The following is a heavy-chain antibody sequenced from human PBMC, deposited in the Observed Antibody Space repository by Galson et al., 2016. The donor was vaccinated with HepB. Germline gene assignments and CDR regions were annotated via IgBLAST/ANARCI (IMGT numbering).Heavy chain of an antibody. CDR2: INAHNGDT. V-gene: IGHV1-18*01. D-gene: IGHD3-3*01. Sequence: SCKASGYIFSAYGISWVRQAPGQGLEWMGWINAHNGDTDFAQKLQGRVTMATDSSTSTVYMELTSLRFDDTAVYYCATTTYDFWSGPLDYWGQGTLVTVSS. CDR1: GYIFSAYG. CDR3: ATTTYDFWSGPLDY. J-gene: IGHJ4*02.